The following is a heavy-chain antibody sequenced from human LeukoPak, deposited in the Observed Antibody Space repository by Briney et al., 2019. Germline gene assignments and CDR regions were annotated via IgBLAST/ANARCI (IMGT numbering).Heavy chain of an antibody. CDR1: GYTFTSYD. D-gene: IGHD4-17*01. Sequence: ASVKVSCKGSGYTFTSYDINCVRQAPGHGLEWMGWMNPNCGDTGYAQKFQGRVTMTRNTSISTAHMELSSLRSEDTAMYYCARGYGDFLSYYYYGMDVWGQGTTVTVSS. CDR3: ARGYGDFLSYYYYGMDV. J-gene: IGHJ6*02. CDR2: MNPNCGDT. V-gene: IGHV1-8*01.